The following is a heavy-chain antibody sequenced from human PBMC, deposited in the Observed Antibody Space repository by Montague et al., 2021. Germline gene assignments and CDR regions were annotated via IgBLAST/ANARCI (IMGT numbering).Heavy chain of an antibody. CDR3: AKDSGWHWFDP. V-gene: IGHV4-34*01. CDR1: GGSFIGNS. D-gene: IGHD6-19*01. J-gene: IGHJ5*02. Sequence: SETLSLTCEVYGGSFIGNSWSWIRQAPGKGPEWIESINHSGGFDYRPSLKSRATLSVDTSKRQFSLRLRSVSAADTAVYFCAKDSGWHWFDPWGQGTLVTVTS. CDR2: INHSGGF.